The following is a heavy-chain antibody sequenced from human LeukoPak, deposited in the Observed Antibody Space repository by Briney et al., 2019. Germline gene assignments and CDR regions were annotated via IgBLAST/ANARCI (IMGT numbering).Heavy chain of an antibody. CDR3: AKRGVYYDFWSGYFYDY. CDR2: ISGSGGST. D-gene: IGHD3-3*01. Sequence: GGCLRLSCAASGFTFTSYATSWVRQPPGKGLEWVSAISGSGGSTSYAGSVKGRFTISRDNSKNTLYLQMNSLRAEDTAVYYGAKRGVYYDFWSGYFYDYWGQGTLVTVSS. CDR1: GFTFTSYA. V-gene: IGHV3-23*01. J-gene: IGHJ4*02.